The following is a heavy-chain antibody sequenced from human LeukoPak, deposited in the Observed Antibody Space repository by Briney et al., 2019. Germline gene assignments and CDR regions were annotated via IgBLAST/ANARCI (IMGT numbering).Heavy chain of an antibody. CDR3: VKDGRGWLVDY. Sequence: GGSLRLSCSASGFTFSTYAMHWVRQAPGKGLEYASAISSNGNNTYYADSVKGRFTISRDNSKNTLYLQMTSLRTEDTAVYYCVKDGRGWLVDYWGQGTLVTVSS. CDR1: GFTFSTYA. D-gene: IGHD6-19*01. J-gene: IGHJ4*02. V-gene: IGHV3-64D*06. CDR2: ISSNGNNT.